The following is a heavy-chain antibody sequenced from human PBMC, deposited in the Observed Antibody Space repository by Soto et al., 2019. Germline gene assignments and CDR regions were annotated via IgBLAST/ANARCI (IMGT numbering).Heavy chain of an antibody. CDR1: GGSFSGYY. D-gene: IGHD4-17*01. Sequence: PWETLSLTCPFYGGSFSGYYWSWIGQATGKGLEWIGEINNSGRTNYNPSLQSRISTYADTSKNHXSLRLSSVTAAHPSVFYCASITTATKVVYWTQGSPVIVPS. CDR2: INNSGRT. CDR3: ASITTATKVVY. V-gene: IGHV4-34*01. J-gene: IGHJ4*02.